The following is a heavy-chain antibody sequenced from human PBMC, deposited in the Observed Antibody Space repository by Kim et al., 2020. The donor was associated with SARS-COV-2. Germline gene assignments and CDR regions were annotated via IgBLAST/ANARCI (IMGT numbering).Heavy chain of an antibody. CDR3: NMDCAGTRDCYQYYHS. D-gene: IGHD2-21*02. V-gene: IGHV3-15*01. Sequence: GGSLRLSCVASGVTANDAWMNWVRQAPGKGLEWIGRIKRKIDGVRTEYSAPVTGRFTISRDDSKNTAYLQMNSLKIEDAGVYYCNMDCAGTRDCYQYYHSWGQGALVTV. CDR2: IKRKIDGVRT. J-gene: IGHJ1*01. CDR1: GVTANDAW.